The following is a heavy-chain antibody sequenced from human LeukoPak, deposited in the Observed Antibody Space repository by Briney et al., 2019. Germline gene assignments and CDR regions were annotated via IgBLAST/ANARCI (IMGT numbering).Heavy chain of an antibody. V-gene: IGHV3-33*06. D-gene: IGHD1-7*01. J-gene: IGHJ4*02. CDR2: IWYDGSNK. CDR1: GFTFSSYG. Sequence: GRSLSLSCAASGFTFSSYGMHWVRQAPGKGLEWVAVIWYDGSNKYYADSVKGRFTISRDNSKNTLYLQMNSLRAEDTAVYYCAKDWRAGTTEMIDYWGQGTLVTVSS. CDR3: AKDWRAGTTEMIDY.